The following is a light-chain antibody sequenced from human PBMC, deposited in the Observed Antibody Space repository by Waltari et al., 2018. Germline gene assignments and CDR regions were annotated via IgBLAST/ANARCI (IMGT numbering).Light chain of an antibody. V-gene: IGKV4-1*01. CDR1: QSLLYTSDKNNY. J-gene: IGKJ4*01. Sequence: DIVLTQSPDSLSVSLGERATINCKSSQSLLYTSDKNNYLAWFQHKRGQPPKLPIHWASAREPVVPDRFSGSGSVTDFSLTISSLQAEDVAVYYCQQYYTTRLTFGGGTNVEIK. CDR2: WAS. CDR3: QQYYTTRLT.